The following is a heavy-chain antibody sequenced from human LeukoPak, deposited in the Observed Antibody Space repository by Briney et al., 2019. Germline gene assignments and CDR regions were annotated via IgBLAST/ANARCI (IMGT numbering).Heavy chain of an antibody. CDR3: AKDRTVGASYWYFDL. V-gene: IGHV3-23*01. CDR2: ISDDGVNT. J-gene: IGHJ2*01. Sequence: PGGSLRLSCAASGFTFSNCAMSWVRQAPGKGPEWVSTISDDGVNTYYADSVKGRFTISRDNSKSTLYLQMNSLRAEDTAVYYCAKDRTVGASYWYFDLWGRGTLVTVSS. CDR1: GFTFSNCA. D-gene: IGHD1-26*01.